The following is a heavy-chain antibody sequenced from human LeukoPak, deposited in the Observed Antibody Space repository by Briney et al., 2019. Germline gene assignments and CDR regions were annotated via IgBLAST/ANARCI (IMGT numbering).Heavy chain of an antibody. J-gene: IGHJ1*01. D-gene: IGHD3-22*01. Sequence: GGSLRLSCAASGFTFSSYWMHWVRQAPGKGLVWVSRIKSDGKTNYADSVKGRFTISRDNAKNTVSLQMNSLRAEDTGVYYCARAPSESGGYYPEYFRHWGQGTLVTVS. V-gene: IGHV3-74*01. CDR3: ARAPSESGGYYPEYFRH. CDR1: GFTFSSYW. CDR2: IKSDGKT.